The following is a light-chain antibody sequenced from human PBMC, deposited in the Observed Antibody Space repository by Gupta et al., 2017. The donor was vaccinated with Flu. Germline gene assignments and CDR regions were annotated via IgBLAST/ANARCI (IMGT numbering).Light chain of an antibody. CDR3: QRRSNWHPLT. J-gene: IGKJ4*01. Sequence: EIVLTQSPAILYLSPWERATLACRASQSVSSYFAGYQHKPGQAPRLLIYDASNRATGIPARYSGSGSGTDFTLTISSLEPEDFAVYYCQRRSNWHPLTFGGGTKVEIK. V-gene: IGKV3-11*01. CDR2: DAS. CDR1: QSVSSY.